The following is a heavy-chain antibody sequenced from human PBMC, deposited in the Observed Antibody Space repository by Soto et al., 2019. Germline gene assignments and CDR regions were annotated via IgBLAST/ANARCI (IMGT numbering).Heavy chain of an antibody. D-gene: IGHD3-3*01. Sequence: SVKVSCKASGGTFSSYAISWVRQAPGQGLEWMGGIIPIFGTANYAQKFQGRVTITADESTSTAYMELSSLRSEDTAVYYCASHYDFWSGYYDYWGQGTLVTVS. J-gene: IGHJ4*02. V-gene: IGHV1-69*13. CDR2: IIPIFGTA. CDR1: GGTFSSYA. CDR3: ASHYDFWSGYYDY.